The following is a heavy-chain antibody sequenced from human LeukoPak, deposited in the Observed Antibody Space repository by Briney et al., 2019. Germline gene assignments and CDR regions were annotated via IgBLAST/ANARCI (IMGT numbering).Heavy chain of an antibody. CDR3: ARVRYPGGFDY. CDR1: GGSISSGDYY. Sequence: SETLSLTCTVSGGSISSGDYYWSWIRQPPGKGLEWIGYIYYSGSTYYNPSLKSRVTISVDTSKNQFSLKLSSVTAADTPVYYCARVRYPGGFDYWGQGTLVTVSS. CDR2: IYYSGST. D-gene: IGHD1-1*01. J-gene: IGHJ4*02. V-gene: IGHV4-30-4*01.